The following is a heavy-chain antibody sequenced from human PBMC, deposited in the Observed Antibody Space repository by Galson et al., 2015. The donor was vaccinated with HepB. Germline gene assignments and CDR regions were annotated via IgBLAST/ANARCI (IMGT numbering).Heavy chain of an antibody. CDR3: ARMVRGVIIGPSHFDY. J-gene: IGHJ4*02. D-gene: IGHD3-10*01. Sequence: SLRLSCAASGFTFSSYSMNWVRQAPGKGLEWVSYISSSSSTIYYADSVKGRFTISRDNAKNSLYLQMNSLRDEDTAVYYCARMVRGVIIGPSHFDYWGQGTLVTVSS. CDR2: ISSSSSTI. V-gene: IGHV3-48*02. CDR1: GFTFSSYS.